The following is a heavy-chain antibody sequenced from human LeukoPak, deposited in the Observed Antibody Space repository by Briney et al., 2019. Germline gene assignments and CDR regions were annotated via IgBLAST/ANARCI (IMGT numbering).Heavy chain of an antibody. CDR2: ISSNGGET. J-gene: IGHJ6*02. CDR1: GFSFSSYV. Sequence: GGSLRLSCAASGFSFSSYVMHWVRQAPGKELEYVSAISSNGGETYYADSVKGRFTISRDNSKNALYLQMGSLRVEDMAVYYCARGRSPRGYYYGMDVWGQGTTVTVS. CDR3: ARGRSPRGYYYGMDV. D-gene: IGHD1-26*01. V-gene: IGHV3-64*02.